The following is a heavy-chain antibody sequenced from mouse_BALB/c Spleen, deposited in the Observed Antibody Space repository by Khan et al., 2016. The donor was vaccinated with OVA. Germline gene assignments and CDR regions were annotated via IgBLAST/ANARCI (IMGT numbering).Heavy chain of an antibody. CDR3: ARVYGGDFDY. CDR2: ISYSGNT. CDR1: GYSITSDYA. J-gene: IGHJ2*01. Sequence: EVQLQESGPGLVKPSQSLSLTCTVTGYSITSDYAWNWIRQFPGNKLEWMGYISYSGNTKYNPSLKSRISITRDTSKNQFFLQLNPVTIEDAATYYCARVYGGDFDYWGQGTTLTVSS. V-gene: IGHV3-2*02. D-gene: IGHD1-1*01.